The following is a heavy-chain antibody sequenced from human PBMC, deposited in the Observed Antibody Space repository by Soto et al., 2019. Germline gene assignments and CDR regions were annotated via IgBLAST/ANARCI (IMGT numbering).Heavy chain of an antibody. CDR1: GGSISSGGYY. Sequence: QVQLQESGPGLVKPSQTLSLTCTVSGGSISSGGYYWSWIRQHPGKGLEWIGYIYYSGSTYYNPSLKSRVTISVVTHKNQFSLKLRSVTAADTAVYYCAREARPRIDYGDYDVVFDYWGQGTLVTVSS. J-gene: IGHJ4*02. D-gene: IGHD4-17*01. CDR3: AREARPRIDYGDYDVVFDY. CDR2: IYYSGST. V-gene: IGHV4-31*03.